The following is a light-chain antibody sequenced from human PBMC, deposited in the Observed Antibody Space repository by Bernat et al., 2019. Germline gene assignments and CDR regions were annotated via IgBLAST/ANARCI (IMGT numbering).Light chain of an antibody. V-gene: IGLV6-57*04. J-gene: IGLJ3*02. CDR1: IGNIASNY. CDR2: EGH. Sequence: NFRLTQPHSVSESPGKTVSISCTRSIGNIASNYVQWYQKRPGSAPTPVIYEGHHRPSGVPDRFSGSIDTSSNSASLTISGLRPEDEADYFWQSYDSTTQVFGGGTKVTVL. CDR3: QSYDSTTQV.